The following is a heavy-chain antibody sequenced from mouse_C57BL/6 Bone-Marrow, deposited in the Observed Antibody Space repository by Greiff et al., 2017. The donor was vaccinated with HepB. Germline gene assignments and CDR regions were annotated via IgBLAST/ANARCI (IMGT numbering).Heavy chain of an antibody. CDR2: INPNNGGT. V-gene: IGHV1-18*01. D-gene: IGHD2-5*01. CDR3: ARRDYSNSNYFDY. CDR1: GYTFTDYN. Sequence: VQLQQSGPELVKPGASVKIPCKASGYTFTDYNMDWVKQSHGKSLEWIGDINPNNGGTIYNQKFKGKATLTVDKSSSTAYMELRSLTSEDTAVYYCARRDYSNSNYFDYWGQGTTLTVSS. J-gene: IGHJ2*01.